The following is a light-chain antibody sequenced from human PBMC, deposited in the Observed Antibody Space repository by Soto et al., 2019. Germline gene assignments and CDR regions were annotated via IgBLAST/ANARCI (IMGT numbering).Light chain of an antibody. J-gene: IGKJ3*01. CDR3: QQYGGSPLFT. CDR2: GAS. V-gene: IGKV3-15*01. Sequence: EIVMTQSPTTLSVSPGESVTLSCRASQSVGSDLAWYQQIPGQAPRLLIYGASTRATGIPARFSGSGSATEFTLTISSLQSEDFAVYSCQQYGGSPLFTFGPGTRVDFK. CDR1: QSVGSD.